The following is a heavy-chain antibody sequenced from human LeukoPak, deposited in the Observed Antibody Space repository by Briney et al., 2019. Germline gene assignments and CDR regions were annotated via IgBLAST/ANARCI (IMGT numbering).Heavy chain of an antibody. J-gene: IGHJ4*02. V-gene: IGHV3-23*01. CDR1: GFTFSSYA. CDR3: AKIYYDSSGYYYFDY. CDR2: ISGSGGST. D-gene: IGHD3-22*01. Sequence: PGGSLRLSCVASGFTFSSYAMSWVRQAPGKGLEWVSAISGSGGSTYYADSVKGRFTISRDNSKNTLYLQMNSLRAEDTAVYYCAKIYYDSSGYYYFDYWGQGTLVTVSS.